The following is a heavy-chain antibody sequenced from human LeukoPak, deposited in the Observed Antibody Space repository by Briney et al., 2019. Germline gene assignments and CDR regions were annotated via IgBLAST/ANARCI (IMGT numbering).Heavy chain of an antibody. V-gene: IGHV4-39*07. J-gene: IGHJ3*02. D-gene: IGHD2-21*01. CDR1: GGSISSSSYY. CDR3: AKDQVISGSEASDI. Sequence: SETLSLTCTVSGGSISSSSYYWGWIRQPPGKGLEWIGSIYYSGSTYYNPSLESRVSISMSASENHFSLFLNAVTAADTAVYYCAKDQVISGSEASDIWGQGTMVTVSS. CDR2: IYYSGST.